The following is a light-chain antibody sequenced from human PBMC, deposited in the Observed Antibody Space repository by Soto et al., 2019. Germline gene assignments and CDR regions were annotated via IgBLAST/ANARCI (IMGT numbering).Light chain of an antibody. CDR3: QQYYSTPIT. V-gene: IGKV4-1*01. Sequence: DIVMTQSPDSLAVSLGERATINCKSRQSVLYSSNNKNYLAWYQQKPGQPPKLLIYWASTRESGVPDRFSGSGSGTDFTLTINSLQAEDVAVYYCQQYYSTPITFGQGTRLEIK. CDR2: WAS. CDR1: QSVLYSSNNKNY. J-gene: IGKJ5*01.